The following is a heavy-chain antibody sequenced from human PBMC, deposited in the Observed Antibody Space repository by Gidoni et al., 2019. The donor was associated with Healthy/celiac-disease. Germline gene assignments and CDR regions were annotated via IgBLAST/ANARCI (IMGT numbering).Heavy chain of an antibody. CDR3: ASYGYYDSSGYYSPYYYYYGMDV. J-gene: IGHJ6*02. V-gene: IGHV3-66*01. D-gene: IGHD3-22*01. CDR1: GFTVSSNY. Sequence: EVQLVESGGGLVQPGGSLRLSCAASGFTVSSNYMSWVRQAPGKGLEWVSVIYSGGSTYYADSVKGRFTSYRDNSKNTLYLQMTSLRAEDTAVYYCASYGYYDSSGYYSPYYYYYGMDVWGQGTTVTVSS. CDR2: IYSGGST.